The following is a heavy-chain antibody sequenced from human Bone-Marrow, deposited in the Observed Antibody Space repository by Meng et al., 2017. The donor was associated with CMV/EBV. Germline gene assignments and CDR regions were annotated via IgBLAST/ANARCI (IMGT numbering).Heavy chain of an antibody. V-gene: IGHV4-34*01. CDR2: INHSGST. Sequence: SETLSLTCAVYGGSFSGYYWSWIRQPPGKGLEWIGEINHSGSTNYNPSLKSRVTISVDTSKNQFSLKLSSVTAADTAVYYCARGRNRYCSSTSCLRGRDAWGQGTTVTVS. CDR1: GGSFSGYY. D-gene: IGHD2-2*01. CDR3: ARGRNRYCSSTSCLRGRDA. J-gene: IGHJ6*02.